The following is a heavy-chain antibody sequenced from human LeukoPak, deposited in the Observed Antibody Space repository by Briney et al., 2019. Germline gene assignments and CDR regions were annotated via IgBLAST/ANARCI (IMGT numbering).Heavy chain of an antibody. CDR3: ATHLWDY. CDR2: IYSDGNT. J-gene: IGHJ4*02. CDR1: GFTVNSNY. D-gene: IGHD5-18*01. Sequence: GGSLRLSCAASGFTVNSNYMSRVRQAPGKGLEWVSVIYSDGNTYYADSVKGRFTISRDNSKNTLYLQMNSLRAEDTAVYYCATHLWDYWGQGTLVTVSS. V-gene: IGHV3-53*01.